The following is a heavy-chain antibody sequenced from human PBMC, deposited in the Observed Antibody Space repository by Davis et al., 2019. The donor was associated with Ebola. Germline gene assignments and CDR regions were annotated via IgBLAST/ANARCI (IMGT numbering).Heavy chain of an antibody. CDR3: ARGKWFDP. J-gene: IGHJ5*02. CDR2: IIPVVDTK. V-gene: IGHV1-69*04. Sequence: SVKVPRMTSGRTFPNYAVNWARQALRQGLEWLGRIIPVVDTKDYAQKFQGRVTLTADKATNTAYMELSGLRFDDTAVYYCARGKWFDPWGQGTLVSVTS. CDR1: GRTFPNYA.